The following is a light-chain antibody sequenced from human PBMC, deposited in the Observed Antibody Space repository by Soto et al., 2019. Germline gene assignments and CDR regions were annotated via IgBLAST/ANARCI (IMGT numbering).Light chain of an antibody. CDR3: QQYGSSPAYT. J-gene: IGKJ2*01. CDR1: QSVSSSY. CDR2: DTS. V-gene: IGKV3-20*01. Sequence: EIVLTQSPGTLSLSPGERATLSCRASQSVSSSYLAWYLQKPGQAPRLLLYDTSNRATGIPDRFSGSGSGTDFTLTISRLEPEDFAVYYCQQYGSSPAYTFGQGTKLEIK.